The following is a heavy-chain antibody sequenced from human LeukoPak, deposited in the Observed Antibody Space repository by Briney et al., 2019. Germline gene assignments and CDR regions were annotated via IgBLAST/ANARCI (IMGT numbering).Heavy chain of an antibody. J-gene: IGHJ4*02. V-gene: IGHV4-4*07. Sequence: SETLSLTCTVSGGPISSYYWSWIRQPAGKGLEWIGRIYTSGSTNYNPSLKSRVTMSVDTSKNQFSLKLSSVTAADTAVYYCAREEYDSSGYYPSIDYWGQGTLVTVSS. D-gene: IGHD3-22*01. CDR2: IYTSGST. CDR1: GGPISSYY. CDR3: AREEYDSSGYYPSIDY.